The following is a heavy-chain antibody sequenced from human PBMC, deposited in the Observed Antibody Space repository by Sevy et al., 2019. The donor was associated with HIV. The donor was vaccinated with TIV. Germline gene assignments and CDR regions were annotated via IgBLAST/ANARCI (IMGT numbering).Heavy chain of an antibody. CDR2: IYYNGHI. J-gene: IGHJ4*02. D-gene: IGHD1-26*01. V-gene: IGHV4-59*08. CDR3: AGENAWGRGYS. Sequence: LRETLSLTCTVSGGSITSLYWNWIRQPPGKGLEWIANIYYNGHINYNPSLKSRVTLSLDTSKNRFSLRLSSVTAADTAMYYCAGENAWGRGYSWGQGTLVTVSS. CDR1: GGSITSLY.